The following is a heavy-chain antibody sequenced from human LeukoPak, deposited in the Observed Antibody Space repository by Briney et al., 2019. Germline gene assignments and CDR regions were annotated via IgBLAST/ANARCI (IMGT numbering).Heavy chain of an antibody. CDR3: ARDLVRGSGWYGVCLY. J-gene: IGHJ4*02. CDR2: INPSGGST. V-gene: IGHV1-46*01. CDR1: GYTFTSYY. Sequence: ASVKVSCKASGYTFTSYYMHWVRRAPGQGLEWMGIINPSGGSTSYAQKFQGRVTMTRDTSTSTVYMELSSLRSEDTAVYYCARDLVRGSGWYGVCLYWGQGTLVTVSS. D-gene: IGHD6-19*01.